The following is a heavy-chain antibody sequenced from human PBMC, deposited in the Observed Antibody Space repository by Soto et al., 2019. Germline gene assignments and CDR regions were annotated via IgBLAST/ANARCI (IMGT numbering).Heavy chain of an antibody. V-gene: IGHV3-74*01. CDR3: VRDNGGY. Sequence: VQVVESGGGLVQPGGSLRLSCAASGFTFNRYPLYWVRQAAGKGLVWVSRINSDGSGFYADSVKGRCTISRDNAKDTLYLQRNSLRGEDTAVYFCVRDNGGYWGQGTLVTVSS. J-gene: IGHJ4*02. D-gene: IGHD2-8*01. CDR2: INSDGSG. CDR1: GFTFNRYP.